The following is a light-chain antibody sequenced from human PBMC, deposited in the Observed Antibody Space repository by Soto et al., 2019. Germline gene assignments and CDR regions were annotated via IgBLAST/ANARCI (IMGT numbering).Light chain of an antibody. J-gene: IGKJ4*01. CDR2: DAS. CDR3: QQHKSYPVN. CDR1: QNIDIW. Sequence: DIQMTQSPSTLSTSVGDSVTITCRASQNIDIWLSWYQQKPGKAPKLLIYDASNLKSGVPSRFSGSGSGTEFTLTISSLQPDDFASYYCQQHKSYPVNFGGGTKVESK. V-gene: IGKV1-5*01.